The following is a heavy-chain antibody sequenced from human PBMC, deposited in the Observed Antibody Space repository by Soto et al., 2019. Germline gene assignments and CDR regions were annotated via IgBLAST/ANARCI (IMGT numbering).Heavy chain of an antibody. Sequence: PSEALAVTCSVSGGAISTYYSTGIRQTAGKGLEWIGRIYSSGSTKYNPALQSRVTMSLDTSNNHFSLRLPSVTAADTAVYYCVRGQRFSDWFDTWGQGTLLIAS. V-gene: IGHV4-4*07. J-gene: IGHJ5*02. CDR3: VRGQRFSDWFDT. CDR2: IYSSGST. D-gene: IGHD3-3*01. CDR1: GGAISTYY.